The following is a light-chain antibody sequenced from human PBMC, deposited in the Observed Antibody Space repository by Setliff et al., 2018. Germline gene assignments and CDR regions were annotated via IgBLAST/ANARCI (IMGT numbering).Light chain of an antibody. J-gene: IGLJ2*01. CDR3: QSYDSSLSGVV. Sequence: QFVLTQPPSVSGAPGQRVTISCTGSSSNIGAGYDVHWYQHLPGTAPKLLIYGNSNRPSGVPDRFSGSKSGTSASLAITGLQAEDEADYYCQSYDSSLSGVVFGGGTKVTVL. V-gene: IGLV1-40*01. CDR1: SSNIGAGYD. CDR2: GNS.